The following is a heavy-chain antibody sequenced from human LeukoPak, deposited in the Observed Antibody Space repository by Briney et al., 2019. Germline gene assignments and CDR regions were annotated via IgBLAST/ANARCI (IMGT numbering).Heavy chain of an antibody. D-gene: IGHD5-12*01. J-gene: IGHJ4*02. Sequence: GASVKVSCKASGYTFTGYYMHWVRQAPGQGLEWMGRINPNSGGTNYAQKFQGRVTMTRDTSISTAYMELSRLRSDDTAVYYCARDPQLFSGYDTGFDYWGQGTLVTVSS. CDR1: GYTFTGYY. CDR2: INPNSGGT. V-gene: IGHV1-2*06. CDR3: ARDPQLFSGYDTGFDY.